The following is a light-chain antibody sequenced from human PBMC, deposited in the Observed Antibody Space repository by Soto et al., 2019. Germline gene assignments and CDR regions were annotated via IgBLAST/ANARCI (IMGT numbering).Light chain of an antibody. J-gene: IGKJ4*01. CDR3: QQRSSWPRA. Sequence: EIVLTQSPATLSLSLGERATLSCRTSQNIDTYLVWYQQKPGQPPRLLIYDTSKRATGVPDRLSGSGSGTDFTLTISSLAPEDFALYYCQQRSSWPRAFGGGTKVEI. CDR1: QNIDTY. CDR2: DTS. V-gene: IGKV3-11*01.